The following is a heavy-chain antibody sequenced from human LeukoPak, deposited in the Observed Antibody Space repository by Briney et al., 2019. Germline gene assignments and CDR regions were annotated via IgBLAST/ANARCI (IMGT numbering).Heavy chain of an antibody. Sequence: SVKVSCKASGGTFSSYAISWVRQAPGQGLEWMGGIIPIFGTANYAQKFQGRVTITADESTSTAYMELRLRSDDTAVYYCARDSVITYGSGSYSKPDPHYYGMDVWGQGTTVTVSS. J-gene: IGHJ6*02. CDR2: IIPIFGTA. D-gene: IGHD3-10*01. CDR1: GGTFSSYA. V-gene: IGHV1-69*01. CDR3: ARDSVITYGSGSYSKPDPHYYGMDV.